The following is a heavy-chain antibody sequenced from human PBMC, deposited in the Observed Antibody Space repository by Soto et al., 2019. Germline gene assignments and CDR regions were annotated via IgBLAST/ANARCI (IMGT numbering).Heavy chain of an antibody. CDR1: GFTFSSYA. J-gene: IGHJ4*02. CDR3: AKVWFGELTPFDY. D-gene: IGHD3-10*01. V-gene: IGHV3-23*01. CDR2: ISGSGTST. Sequence: GGSLRLSCVGSGFTFSSYALSWVRQAPGKGLEWVSGISGSGTSTHYADSVKGRFTISRDNSKNTLYLQMNSLRAEDTAVYYCAKVWFGELTPFDYWGQGNLVTVSS.